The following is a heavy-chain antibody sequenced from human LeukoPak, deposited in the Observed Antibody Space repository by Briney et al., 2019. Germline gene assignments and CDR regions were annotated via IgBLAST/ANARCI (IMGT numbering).Heavy chain of an antibody. CDR3: ARDTHDYSRPGVPFDY. V-gene: IGHV4-4*07. CDR2: IYPSGST. J-gene: IGHJ4*02. CDR1: GGSISSDY. Sequence: NPSETLSLTCTVSGGSISSDYWSWIRQPAGKGLEWIGRIYPSGSTNYNPSLKSRVTMSVDTSKNQFSLKLSSVIAADTAVYYCARDTHDYSRPGVPFDYWGQGTLVTVSS. D-gene: IGHD4-11*01.